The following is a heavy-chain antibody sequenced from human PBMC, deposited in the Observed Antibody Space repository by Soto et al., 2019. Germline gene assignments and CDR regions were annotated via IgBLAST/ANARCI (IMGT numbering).Heavy chain of an antibody. CDR2: IYYSGST. Sequence: PXETLSLPFTDSGGSISSGYYYWSWIRQPPGKGLEWIGYIYYSGSTYYNPYLKSRVTISVDTSKNQFSLKLSSVTAADTAVYYCARGTGIDLRTGDLDYWGQGTLVTVSS. CDR3: ARGTGIDLRTGDLDY. V-gene: IGHV4-30-4*01. D-gene: IGHD7-27*01. CDR1: GGSISSGYYY. J-gene: IGHJ4*02.